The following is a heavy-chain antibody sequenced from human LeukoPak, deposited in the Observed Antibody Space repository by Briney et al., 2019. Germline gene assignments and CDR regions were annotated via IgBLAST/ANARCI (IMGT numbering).Heavy chain of an antibody. J-gene: IGHJ6*03. D-gene: IGHD6-6*01. Sequence: ASVKVSCEASGYTFTNYDINWVRQATGQGLEWMGWMNPNSGNTGYAQKFQGRVTITRNTSISTAYMELSSLRSEDTAVYYCARQSSSSVSPYYYYYYMDVWGKGTTVTVSS. V-gene: IGHV1-8*01. CDR2: MNPNSGNT. CDR1: GYTFTNYD. CDR3: ARQSSSSVSPYYYYYYMDV.